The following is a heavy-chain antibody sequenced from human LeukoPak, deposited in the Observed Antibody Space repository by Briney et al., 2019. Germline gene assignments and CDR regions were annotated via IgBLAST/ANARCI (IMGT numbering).Heavy chain of an antibody. CDR2: IHPDGSEE. Sequence: PGGSLRLSCVGSGFTFSNYWMNWVRQAPGKGLEWVANIHPDGSEEHYVDSVKGRFTISRDNAKNSLHLQMSSLQVEDTAVYYCARPPFAYGLDVRGQGTTVTVS. D-gene: IGHD3-10*01. CDR3: ARPPFAYGLDV. CDR1: GFTFSNYW. V-gene: IGHV3-7*01. J-gene: IGHJ6*02.